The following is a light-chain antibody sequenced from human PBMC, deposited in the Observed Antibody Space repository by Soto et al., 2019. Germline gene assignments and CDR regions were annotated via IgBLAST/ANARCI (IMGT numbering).Light chain of an antibody. CDR1: QRISGY. Sequence: DIPMTQSPSSLSASVGDRVTITCRASQRISGYLNWYQQIPGKAPKLLIYAASSLQSGVPSRFSGSGSGTDFTLTISSLQPEDFATYYCQQSYSTLYTFGQGTKLEIK. J-gene: IGKJ2*01. CDR3: QQSYSTLYT. V-gene: IGKV1-39*01. CDR2: AAS.